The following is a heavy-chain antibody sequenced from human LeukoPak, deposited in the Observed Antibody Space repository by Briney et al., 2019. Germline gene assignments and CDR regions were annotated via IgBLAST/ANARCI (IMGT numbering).Heavy chain of an antibody. CDR2: ISSSSSYI. CDR1: GFTFSSYS. CDR3: ARDVYDILTGYYPFDY. V-gene: IGHV3-21*01. J-gene: IGHJ4*02. Sequence: GGSLRLSCAASGFTFSSYSMNWVRQAPGKGLEWVSSISSSSSYIYYADSVKGRFTISRDNAKNSLYLQMNSLRAEDTAVYYCARDVYDILTGYYPFDYWGQGTLVTVSS. D-gene: IGHD3-9*01.